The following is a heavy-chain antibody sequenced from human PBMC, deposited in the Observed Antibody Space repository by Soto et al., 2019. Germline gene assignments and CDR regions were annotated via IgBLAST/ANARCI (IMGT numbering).Heavy chain of an antibody. D-gene: IGHD3-3*01. CDR2: IYYSGST. Sequence: SETLSLTCTVSGDSISSSSYYWGWIRQPPGKGLEWIGNIYYSGSTYYNPSLKSRVTISVDTSKNQFSLKLSSVTAADTAVYYCARQRSGYYRNNWFDPWGKGTLVT. CDR1: GDSISSSSYY. J-gene: IGHJ5*02. V-gene: IGHV4-39*01. CDR3: ARQRSGYYRNNWFDP.